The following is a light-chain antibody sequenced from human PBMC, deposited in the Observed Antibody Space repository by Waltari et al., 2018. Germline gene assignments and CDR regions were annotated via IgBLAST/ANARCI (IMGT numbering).Light chain of an antibody. Sequence: ETVMTQSPATLSVSPGERATLSCRASQSVSSNLAWYQQKPGQAPRLLMYGASTRATGIPARFSGSGSGTEFTLTISSLQSEDFAVYYCQQYNNWPPQYTFGQGTKLEI. V-gene: IGKV3-15*01. CDR1: QSVSSN. J-gene: IGKJ2*01. CDR2: GAS. CDR3: QQYNNWPPQYT.